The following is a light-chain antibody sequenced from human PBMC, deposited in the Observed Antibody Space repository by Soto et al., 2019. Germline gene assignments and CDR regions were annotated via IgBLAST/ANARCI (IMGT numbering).Light chain of an antibody. J-gene: IGLJ2*01. CDR2: EVT. Sequence: QSVLTQPASVSGSPGQSITISCTGTNSDIGAYNYVSWYQHHPGKAPQLIIYEVTNRPSRISSRFSGSKSGNTASLTISGLQAEDEADYYCCSCTSGSPVLFGGGTQLTVL. CDR1: NSDIGAYNY. V-gene: IGLV2-14*01. CDR3: CSCTSGSPVL.